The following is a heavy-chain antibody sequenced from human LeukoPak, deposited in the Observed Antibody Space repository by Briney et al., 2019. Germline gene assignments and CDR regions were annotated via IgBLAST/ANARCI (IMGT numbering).Heavy chain of an antibody. J-gene: IGHJ4*02. V-gene: IGHV3-21*06. Sequence: GGSLRLSCAASRFTFSNYAMGWVRQAPGKGPEWVASITTSSRYINYADSVKGRFTISRDNAKNSLYLQMNSLRVEDTAVYYCARDYSPPHYFDSSGYFDSWGQGTLVTVSS. CDR1: RFTFSNYA. CDR3: ARDYSPPHYFDSSGYFDS. CDR2: ITTSSRYI. D-gene: IGHD3-22*01.